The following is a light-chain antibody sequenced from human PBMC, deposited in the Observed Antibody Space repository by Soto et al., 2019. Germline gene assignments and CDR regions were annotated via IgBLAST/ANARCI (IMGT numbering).Light chain of an antibody. J-gene: IGKJ5*01. CDR1: QSVSLS. V-gene: IGKV3-20*01. CDR3: QQYGNSIPIT. Sequence: EIVLTQSPATVSVSLGDSATLSCRASQSVSLSLAWFQMRPRQTPRLLIYGAFSRATGIPDRFSGSGSGTDFTLTISRLEPEDFAAYYCQQYGNSIPITFGQGTRLEI. CDR2: GAF.